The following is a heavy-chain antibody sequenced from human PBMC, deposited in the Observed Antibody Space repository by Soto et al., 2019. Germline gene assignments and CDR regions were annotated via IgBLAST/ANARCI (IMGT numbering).Heavy chain of an antibody. CDR3: ARDLGSGYDPGDD. CDR2: IIPMFGTP. CDR1: GGTFTSDV. D-gene: IGHD5-12*01. J-gene: IGHJ4*02. Sequence: QVQLVQSGAEVRQPGSSVKVSCKASGGTFTSDVFNWVRQAPGQGLEWMGGIIPMFGTPSYAQKFQGRVTITADESTRSAYMERSNLRSEVTDKFCCARDLGSGYDPGDDWGQGTLVAVSS. V-gene: IGHV1-69*12.